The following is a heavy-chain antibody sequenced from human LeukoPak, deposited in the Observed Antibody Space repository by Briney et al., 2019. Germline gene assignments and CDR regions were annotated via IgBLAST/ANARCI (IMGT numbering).Heavy chain of an antibody. V-gene: IGHV3-23*01. J-gene: IGHJ4*02. D-gene: IGHD1-26*01. CDR1: GFTFSTYA. CDR3: AKTGGKNAGRFDY. CDR2: ISDSGGNT. Sequence: GRSLRLSCAASGFTFSTYAMSWVRQAPGKWLEWVSTISDSGGNTYNADSVKGRFTISRDNSKNTLYMQMNSLRAEDTAVYYCAKTGGKNAGRFDYWGQGTLVTVSS.